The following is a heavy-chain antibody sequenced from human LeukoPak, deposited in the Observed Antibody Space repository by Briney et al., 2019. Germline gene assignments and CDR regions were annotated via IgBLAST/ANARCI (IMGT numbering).Heavy chain of an antibody. Sequence: GGSLRLSCAASGFTFSSYAMSWVRQAPGKGLEWVSSISVSGTYTYYADSVKGRFTISRDNSNNTLYLQMNSLRAEDTAVYDCAKGYCSDTNCQTRLGLDYWGQGTLVTVSS. CDR2: ISVSGTYT. CDR1: GFTFSSYA. J-gene: IGHJ4*02. V-gene: IGHV3-23*01. D-gene: IGHD2-15*01. CDR3: AKGYCSDTNCQTRLGLDY.